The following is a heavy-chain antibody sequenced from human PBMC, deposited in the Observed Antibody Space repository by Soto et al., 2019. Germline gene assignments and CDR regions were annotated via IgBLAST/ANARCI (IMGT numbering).Heavy chain of an antibody. CDR1: GYTFTSYD. Sequence: ASVKVSCKASGYTFTSYDINWVRQATGQGLEWMGWMNPNSGNTGYAQKFQGRVTMTRNTSISTAYMELSSLRSEDTAVYYCATVVVVAATRKRFDPWGQGTLVTVSS. J-gene: IGHJ5*02. CDR3: ATVVVVAATRKRFDP. V-gene: IGHV1-8*01. D-gene: IGHD2-15*01. CDR2: MNPNSGNT.